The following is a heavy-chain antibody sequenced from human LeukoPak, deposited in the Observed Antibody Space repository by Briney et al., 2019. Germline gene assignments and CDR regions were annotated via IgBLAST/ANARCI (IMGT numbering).Heavy chain of an antibody. Sequence: GASVKVSCKASGYTFTGYYMHWVRQAPGQGLEWMGWINPNSGGTNYAQKFQGRVTMTRDTSISTAYMELSRLRSDDTAVYYCARKRRGFHSGAWSDPWGQGTLVTVSS. CDR2: INPNSGGT. J-gene: IGHJ5*02. CDR3: ARKRRGFHSGAWSDP. V-gene: IGHV1-2*02. CDR1: GYTFTGYY. D-gene: IGHD1-26*01.